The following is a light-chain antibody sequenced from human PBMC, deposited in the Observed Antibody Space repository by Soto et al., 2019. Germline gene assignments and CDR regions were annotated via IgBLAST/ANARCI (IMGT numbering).Light chain of an antibody. Sequence: QSVLTQPPSVSGAPGQRVTISCTGSSSNLGAGYDVHWYQHLPGTAPKVLIYGNSNRPSGVPERFSGSRSGTSGSLAITGLQAEDEADYYCQSYDSRLSGFVVFGGGTKLTVL. CDR2: GNS. J-gene: IGLJ3*02. CDR3: QSYDSRLSGFVV. V-gene: IGLV1-40*01. CDR1: SSNLGAGYD.